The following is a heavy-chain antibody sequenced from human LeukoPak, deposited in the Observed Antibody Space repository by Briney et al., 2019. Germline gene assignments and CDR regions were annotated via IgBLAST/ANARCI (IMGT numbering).Heavy chain of an antibody. CDR1: GGSISSYY. D-gene: IGHD3-22*01. J-gene: IGHJ4*02. CDR2: IYYSGST. Sequence: SETLSLTCTVSGGSISSYYWSWIRQPPGKGLEWIGYIYYSGSTNYNPSLKSRVTISVDTSKNQFSLKLSSVTAADTAVYYCARDYDSSGFFDYWGQGTLVTVSS. V-gene: IGHV4-59*01. CDR3: ARDYDSSGFFDY.